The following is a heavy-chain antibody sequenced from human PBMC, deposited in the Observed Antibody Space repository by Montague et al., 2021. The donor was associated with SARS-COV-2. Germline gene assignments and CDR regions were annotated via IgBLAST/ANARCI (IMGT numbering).Heavy chain of an antibody. J-gene: IGHJ5*01. V-gene: IGHV4-31*03. CDR1: GDYISTGGYY. Sequence: TLSLTCTVSGDYISTGGYYWSWIRQHPEKGLEWIGNIYYSGRTSYNPSLESRVTISIATAANQFSLMMTSVTAAETAVYYCAKVHPDGAFWRGTKWFDYWGPGIRVTVSS. CDR3: AKVHPDGAFWRGTKWFDY. CDR2: IYYSGRT. D-gene: IGHD3-3*01.